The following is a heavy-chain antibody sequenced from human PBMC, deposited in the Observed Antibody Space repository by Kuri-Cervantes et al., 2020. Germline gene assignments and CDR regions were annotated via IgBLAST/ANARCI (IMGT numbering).Heavy chain of an antibody. Sequence: GESLKISCAASGFTFSSYAMHWVRQAPGKGLEWVAVISYDGSNKYYADSVKGRFTISRDNSKNTLYLQMNSLRAEDTAVYYCARGAVAGRKSYYYYGMDVWGQGTTVTVSS. D-gene: IGHD6-19*01. J-gene: IGHJ6*02. CDR3: ARGAVAGRKSYYYYGMDV. CDR2: ISYDGSNK. V-gene: IGHV3-30*04. CDR1: GFTFSSYA.